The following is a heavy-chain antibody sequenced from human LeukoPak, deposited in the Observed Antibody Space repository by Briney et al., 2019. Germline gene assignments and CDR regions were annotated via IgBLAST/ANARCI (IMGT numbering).Heavy chain of an antibody. CDR2: ISYDGSNK. J-gene: IGHJ4*02. CDR3: GKETRLYSSSYFDY. Sequence: GRSLRLSCAASGFTFSSYGMHWVRQAPGKGLEWVAVISYDGSNKYYADSVKGRFTISRDNSKNTLYLQMNSLRAEDTAVYYCGKETRLYSSSYFDYWGQGTLVTVSS. D-gene: IGHD6-13*01. CDR1: GFTFSSYG. V-gene: IGHV3-30*18.